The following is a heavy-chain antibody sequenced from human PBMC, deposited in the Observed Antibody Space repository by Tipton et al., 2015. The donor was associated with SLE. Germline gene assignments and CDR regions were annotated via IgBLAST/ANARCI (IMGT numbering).Heavy chain of an antibody. Sequence: SLRLSCAASGFTFSSYAMHWVRQDPGKGLEWVAVISYDGSNKYYADSVKGRFTISRDNSKNTLYLQMNSLRAEDTAVYYCARDRAAAPYYYYDGMDVWGQGTTVTVSS. D-gene: IGHD6-13*01. V-gene: IGHV3-30*04. J-gene: IGHJ6*02. CDR3: ARDRAAAPYYYYDGMDV. CDR1: GFTFSSYA. CDR2: ISYDGSNK.